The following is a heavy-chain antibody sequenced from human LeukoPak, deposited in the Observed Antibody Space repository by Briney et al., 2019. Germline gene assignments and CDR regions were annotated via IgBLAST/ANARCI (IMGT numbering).Heavy chain of an antibody. J-gene: IGHJ3*02. Sequence: GSSVKVSCKASGGTFSSYAISWVRQAPGQGLEWMGWINPNSGGTNYAQKFQGRVTMTRDTSISTAYMELSRLRSDDTAVYYCATQTYYYDSSGYSPGFDIWGQGTMVTVSS. CDR1: GGTFSSYA. V-gene: IGHV1-2*02. CDR2: INPNSGGT. D-gene: IGHD3-22*01. CDR3: ATQTYYYDSSGYSPGFDI.